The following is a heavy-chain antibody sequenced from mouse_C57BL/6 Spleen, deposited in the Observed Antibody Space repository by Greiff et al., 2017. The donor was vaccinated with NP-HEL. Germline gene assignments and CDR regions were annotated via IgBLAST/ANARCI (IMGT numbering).Heavy chain of an antibody. J-gene: IGHJ2*01. D-gene: IGHD4-1*01. Sequence: EVKLMESGGDLVKPGGSLKLSCAASGFTFSSYGMSWVRQTPDKRLEWVATISSGGSYTYYPDSVKGRFTISRDNAKNPLYLQMSSLKSEDTAMYYCARHKGTGFDYWGQGTTLTVSS. V-gene: IGHV5-6*01. CDR3: ARHKGTGFDY. CDR2: ISSGGSYT. CDR1: GFTFSSYG.